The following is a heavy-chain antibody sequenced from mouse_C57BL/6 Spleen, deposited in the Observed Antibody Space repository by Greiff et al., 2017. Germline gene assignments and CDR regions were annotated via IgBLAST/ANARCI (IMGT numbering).Heavy chain of an antibody. CDR1: GYTFTSYW. CDR3: ARSFSSYPLYAMDY. D-gene: IGHD1-1*01. J-gene: IGHJ4*01. Sequence: QVQLQQPGAELVRPGSSVKLSCKASGYTFTSYWMDWVKQRPGQGLEWIGNIYPSDSETHYNQKFKDKATLTVDKSSSTAYMQLSSLTSEDSAVYYGARSFSSYPLYAMDYWGQGTSVTVSS. V-gene: IGHV1-61*01. CDR2: IYPSDSET.